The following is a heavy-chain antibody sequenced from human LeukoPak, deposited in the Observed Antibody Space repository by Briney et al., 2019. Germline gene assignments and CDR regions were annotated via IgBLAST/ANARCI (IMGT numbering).Heavy chain of an antibody. CDR1: GSSINNNF. CDR3: ARHHDYYDT. V-gene: IGHV4-59*08. J-gene: IGHJ4*01. D-gene: IGHD3-22*01. Sequence: SETLSLTCTVSGSSINNNFWTWIRQPPGKGLEWIGHIYSTGSANYNPSLKSRVLISGDTSKNQISLKLTSVTAADTAVYFCARHHDYYDTWGHGTLVTVSS. CDR2: IYSTGSA.